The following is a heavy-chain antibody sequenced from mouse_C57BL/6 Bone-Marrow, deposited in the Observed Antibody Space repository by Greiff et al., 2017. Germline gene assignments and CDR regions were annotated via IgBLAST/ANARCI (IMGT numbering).Heavy chain of an antibody. D-gene: IGHD1-1*01. Sequence: VQLQQSGTVLARPGASVKLSCKTSGYTFTSYWMHWVQQRPGQGLEWIGAIYPGNSDTSYNQKFKGKAKLTAVTSASTAYMELSSLTNEDSAVYCCTRWGATVVARYWYFDVWGTGTTVTVSS. V-gene: IGHV1-5*01. CDR2: IYPGNSDT. J-gene: IGHJ1*03. CDR1: GYTFTSYW. CDR3: TRWGATVVARYWYFDV.